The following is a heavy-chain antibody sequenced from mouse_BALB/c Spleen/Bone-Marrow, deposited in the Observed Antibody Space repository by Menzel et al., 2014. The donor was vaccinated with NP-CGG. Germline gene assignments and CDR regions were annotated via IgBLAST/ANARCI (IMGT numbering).Heavy chain of an antibody. CDR2: INPDSSTI. CDR1: GFAFSSYW. CDR3: ARMHYYGYVAY. D-gene: IGHD1-2*01. J-gene: IGHJ3*01. Sequence: DVQLQESGGGLVQPGGSLKLSCAASGFAFSSYWMSWVRQAPGKGLEWIGEINPDSSTINYTPSLKDKFIISRDNAKNTLYLQMSKVRSEDTALYYCARMHYYGYVAYWGQGTLVTVYA. V-gene: IGHV4-1*02.